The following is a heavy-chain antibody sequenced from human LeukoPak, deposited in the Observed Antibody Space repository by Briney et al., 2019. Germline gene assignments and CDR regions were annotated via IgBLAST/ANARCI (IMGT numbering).Heavy chain of an antibody. CDR2: IYYSGST. CDR1: GGSISSSSYY. Sequence: SESLSLTCTVSGGSISSSSYYWGWIRQPPGKGLEWIGSIYYSGSTYYNPSLKSRVTISVDTSKNQFSLKLSSVTAADTAVYYCARVVAARHFDYWGQGTLVTVSS. D-gene: IGHD6-6*01. CDR3: ARVVAARHFDY. J-gene: IGHJ4*02. V-gene: IGHV4-39*07.